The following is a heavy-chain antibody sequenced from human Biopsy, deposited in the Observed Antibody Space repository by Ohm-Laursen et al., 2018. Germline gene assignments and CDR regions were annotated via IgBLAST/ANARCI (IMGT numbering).Heavy chain of an antibody. CDR3: ATDGAGSYNEN. J-gene: IGHJ4*02. D-gene: IGHD3-10*01. CDR1: GFMFSASW. Sequence: SLRLSCAASGFMFSASWMSWVRQAPGKGLEWVANINPDGSVKYFADSVKGRFTISRDNAENSMYLQMSSLTVEDAAVYYCATDGAGSYNENWGQGTLVTVSS. V-gene: IGHV3-7*03. CDR2: INPDGSVK.